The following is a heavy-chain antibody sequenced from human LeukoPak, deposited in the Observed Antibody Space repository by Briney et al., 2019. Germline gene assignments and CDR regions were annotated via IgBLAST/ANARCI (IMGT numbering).Heavy chain of an antibody. CDR1: GGSISSSSYY. D-gene: IGHD6-19*01. J-gene: IGHJ4*02. V-gene: IGHV4-39*01. Sequence: PSETLSLTCTVSGGSISSSSYYWGWIRQPPGKGLEWIGTIYYSGSTYYNPPLKSRVTISVDTSKNQFSLKLSSVTAADTAVYFCARKGTVSGLDYWGQGTLVTVSS. CDR2: IYYSGST. CDR3: ARKGTVSGLDY.